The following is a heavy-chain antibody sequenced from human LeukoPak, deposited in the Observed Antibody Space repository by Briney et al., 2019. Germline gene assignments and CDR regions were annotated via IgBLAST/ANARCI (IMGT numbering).Heavy chain of an antibody. J-gene: IGHJ4*02. CDR3: AKLDSSSWYGFDY. D-gene: IGHD6-13*01. CDR1: GFTFSSYA. V-gene: IGHV3-23*03. CDR2: IYSGGST. Sequence: GGSLRLSCAASGFTFSSYAMSWVRQAPGKGLEWVSVIYSGGSTYYADSVKGRFTISRDNSKNTLYLQMNSLRAEDTAVYYCAKLDSSSWYGFDYWGQGTLVTVSS.